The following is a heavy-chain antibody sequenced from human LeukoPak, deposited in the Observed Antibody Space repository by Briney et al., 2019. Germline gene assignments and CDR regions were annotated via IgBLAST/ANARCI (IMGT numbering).Heavy chain of an antibody. J-gene: IGHJ4*02. Sequence: GGSLRLSCAAYGFTFSSYERNWVDQAPGKGREWVSYISISGITIYYAAPVKGRFTISRDNAKTSLYLQMNSLRAEDTAVYYCASHSEYGDYFDYWGQGTLVTVSS. CDR2: ISISGITI. CDR1: GFTFSSYE. D-gene: IGHD4-17*01. V-gene: IGHV3-48*03. CDR3: ASHSEYGDYFDY.